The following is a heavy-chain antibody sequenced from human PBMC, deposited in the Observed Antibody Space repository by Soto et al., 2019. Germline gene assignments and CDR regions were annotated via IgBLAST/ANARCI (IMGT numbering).Heavy chain of an antibody. D-gene: IGHD6-13*01. CDR1: GFTFSSYA. Sequence: GGSLRLSCAASGFTFSSYAMSWVRQAPGKGLEWVSAISGSGGSTDYADSVKGRLTISRDNSKNTLYLQMNSLRAEDTAVYYCAKEVAAAPGGYFQHWGQGTLVTVSS. V-gene: IGHV3-23*01. CDR3: AKEVAAAPGGYFQH. J-gene: IGHJ1*01. CDR2: ISGSGGST.